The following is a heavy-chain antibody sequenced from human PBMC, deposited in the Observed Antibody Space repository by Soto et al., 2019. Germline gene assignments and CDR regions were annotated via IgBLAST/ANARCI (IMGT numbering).Heavy chain of an antibody. CDR3: ARGWGYDSNDYYYAY. CDR1: GGTFSRHA. Sequence: QVQLVQSGAEVRKPGSSVKVSCKASGGTFSRHAISWVRQAPGQGLEWMGGIIPIFGTANQAQKFQGRVTIIADESTCRVYMEWSSLRSEDTAMYYCARGWGYDSNDYYYAYWGQGSLVIVSS. V-gene: IGHV1-69*01. CDR2: IIPIFGTA. J-gene: IGHJ4*02. D-gene: IGHD3-22*01.